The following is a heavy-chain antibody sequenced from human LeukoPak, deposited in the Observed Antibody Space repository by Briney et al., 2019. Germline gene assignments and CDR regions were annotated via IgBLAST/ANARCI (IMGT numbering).Heavy chain of an antibody. CDR1: GYTFTGYY. D-gene: IGHD6-6*01. CDR3: ARSPYSSSSRYYFDY. V-gene: IGHV1-2*02. Sequence: ASVKVSCKASGYTFTGYYMHWVRQAPGQGLEWMGWINLNSGGTHYAQKFQGRVTMTRDTSISTAYMELSRLRSDDTAVYYCARSPYSSSSRYYFDYWGQGTLVTVSS. CDR2: INLNSGGT. J-gene: IGHJ4*02.